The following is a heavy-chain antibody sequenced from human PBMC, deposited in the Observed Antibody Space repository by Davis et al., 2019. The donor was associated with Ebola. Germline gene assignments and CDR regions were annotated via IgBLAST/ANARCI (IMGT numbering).Heavy chain of an antibody. D-gene: IGHD6-13*01. Sequence: SQTPSLPRSIPGDSVSSHSAAWNWIRQSPTRGLQWLGRTYYRSKWYNDYAVSVKSRITINPDTSKNQFSLQLNYVTPEDTAVYYCAREAGTYLYYFDYWGQGTLVTVSS. CDR2: TYYRSKWYN. CDR3: AREAGTYLYYFDY. V-gene: IGHV6-1*01. J-gene: IGHJ4*02. CDR1: GDSVSSHSAA.